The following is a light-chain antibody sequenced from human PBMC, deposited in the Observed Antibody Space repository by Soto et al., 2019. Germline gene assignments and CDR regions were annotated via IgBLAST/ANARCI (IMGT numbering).Light chain of an antibody. CDR3: QKYNTAPLT. CDR1: QGIATY. CDR2: ATS. Sequence: DVQMTQSPSSLSAFVGDRVTITCRASQGIATYLAWFQQKPGKVTKLLIYATSTLQSGVPSRFSGSGSGTDFTLTISSLQPEDVATYYCQKYNTAPLTFGGGTKVEIK. V-gene: IGKV1-27*01. J-gene: IGKJ4*01.